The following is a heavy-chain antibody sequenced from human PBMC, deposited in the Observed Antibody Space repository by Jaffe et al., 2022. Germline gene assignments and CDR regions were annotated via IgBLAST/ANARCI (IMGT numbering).Heavy chain of an antibody. CDR2: IIPILGIA. V-gene: IGHV1-69*08. Sequence: QVQLVQSGAEVKKPGSSVKVSCKASGGTFSSYTISWVRQAPGQGLEWMGRIIPILGIANYAQKFQGRVTITADKSTSTAYMELSSLRSEDTAVYYCARDNSSSWYNWFDPWGQGTLVTVSS. CDR3: ARDNSSSWYNWFDP. CDR1: GGTFSSYT. J-gene: IGHJ5*02. D-gene: IGHD6-13*01.